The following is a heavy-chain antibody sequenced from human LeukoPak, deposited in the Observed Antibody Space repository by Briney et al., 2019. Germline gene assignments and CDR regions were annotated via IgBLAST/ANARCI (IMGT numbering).Heavy chain of an antibody. V-gene: IGHV3-30-3*01. CDR1: GFTFSSYA. J-gene: IGHJ6*02. Sequence: PGRSLRLSCAASGFTFSSYAMHWVRQAPGKGLEWVAAISYDGSNKYYADSVKGRFTISRDNSKNTLYLQMNSLRAEDTAVYYCARVVDTAMVIYYYYYGMDVWGQGTTVTVSS. CDR2: ISYDGSNK. CDR3: ARVVDTAMVIYYYYYGMDV. D-gene: IGHD5-18*01.